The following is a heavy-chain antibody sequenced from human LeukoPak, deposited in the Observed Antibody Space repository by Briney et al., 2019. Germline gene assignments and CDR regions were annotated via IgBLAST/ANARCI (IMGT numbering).Heavy chain of an antibody. CDR2: INWNGGST. J-gene: IGHJ3*02. CDR3: ARAIVGVAAFDI. D-gene: IGHD1-26*01. Sequence: GGSLRLSCAASGFTFDDYGMSWVRQAPGKGLEWVSGINWNGGSTGYADSVKGRFTISRDDAKNSLYLQMNSLRAEDTAVYHCARAIVGVAAFDIWGQGTMVTVSS. V-gene: IGHV3-20*01. CDR1: GFTFDDYG.